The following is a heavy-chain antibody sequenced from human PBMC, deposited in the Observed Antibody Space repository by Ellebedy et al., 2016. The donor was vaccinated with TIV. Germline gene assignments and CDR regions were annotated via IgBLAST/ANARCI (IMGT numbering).Heavy chain of an antibody. J-gene: IGHJ3*02. Sequence: AASVKVSCKASGDTLTKYGLNWVRQAPGQGLEWMGWINTNTGDPTYVQGLTGRFVFSLDTSVNTAYLQISSLKAEDTAVYYCAMQMVRGVMEAFDMWGQGTMVTVSS. CDR2: INTNTGDP. CDR1: GDTLTKYG. D-gene: IGHD3-10*01. V-gene: IGHV7-4-1*02. CDR3: AMQMVRGVMEAFDM.